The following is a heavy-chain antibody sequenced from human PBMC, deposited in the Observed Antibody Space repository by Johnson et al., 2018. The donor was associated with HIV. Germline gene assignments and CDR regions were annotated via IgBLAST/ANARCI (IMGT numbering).Heavy chain of an antibody. V-gene: IGHV3-NL1*01. J-gene: IGHJ3*02. CDR1: RLTFSSYG. CDR3: ARLYCSSTSCYEGGGDAFDI. CDR2: ISWNSGTI. D-gene: IGHD2-2*01. Sequence: VQLVESGGGVVQPGGSLRLSCAASRLTFSSYGMHWVRQAPGKGLEWVSTISWNSGTIRYADSVKGRFTISRDNSKNTLYLQMNSLRAEDTAVYYCARLYCSSTSCYEGGGDAFDIWGQGTMVTVSS.